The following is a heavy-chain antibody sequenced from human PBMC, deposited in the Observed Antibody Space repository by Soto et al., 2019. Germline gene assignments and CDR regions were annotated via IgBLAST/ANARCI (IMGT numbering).Heavy chain of an antibody. J-gene: IGHJ4*02. D-gene: IGHD3-10*01. CDR1: GGTFSSYT. CDR2: IIPILGIA. V-gene: IGHV1-69*02. Sequence: ASVKVSCKASGGTFSSYTISWVRQAPGQGLEWMGRIIPILGIANYAQKFQGRGTITADKSTSTDYMELSSLRSEDTAVYYCAEHHESGSGIYYPSRAQRTPVTVSS. CDR3: AEHHESGSGIYYPS.